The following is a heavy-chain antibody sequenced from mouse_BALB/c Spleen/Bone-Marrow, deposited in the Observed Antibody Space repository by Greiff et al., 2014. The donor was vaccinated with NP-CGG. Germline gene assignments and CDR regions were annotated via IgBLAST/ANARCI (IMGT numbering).Heavy chain of an antibody. CDR1: GYSITSYYS. CDR2: IHYSGTT. J-gene: IGHJ4*01. V-gene: IGHV3-1*02. Sequence: DVKLQESGPDLVKPSQSLSLTCTVTGYSITSYYSWHWIRQFPGNKLEWMGYIHYSGTTVYNPSLKSRISITRDTSNNQFFLQLNSVTTEDTATYYCARFAGTPYTMDYWGRGTSVTVSS. CDR3: ARFAGTPYTMDY. D-gene: IGHD4-1*01.